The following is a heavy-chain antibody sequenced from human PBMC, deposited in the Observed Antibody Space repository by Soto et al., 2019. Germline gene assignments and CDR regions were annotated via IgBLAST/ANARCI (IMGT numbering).Heavy chain of an antibody. Sequence: GGSLRLSCAVSGFAFSNYWMHWVRQALGKGLVWVSRINIDGGTTSYADSVKGRFTISRDNAKNTLYLQMSSLRAEDTAVYYCARGSNTFPSYWGRRTLVTVSS. CDR2: INIDGGTT. J-gene: IGHJ1*01. D-gene: IGHD3-3*02. CDR3: ARGSNTFPSY. CDR1: GFAFSNYW. V-gene: IGHV3-74*01.